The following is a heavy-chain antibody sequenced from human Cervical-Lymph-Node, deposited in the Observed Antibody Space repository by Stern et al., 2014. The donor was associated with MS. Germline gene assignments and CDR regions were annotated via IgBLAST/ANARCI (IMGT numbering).Heavy chain of an antibody. V-gene: IGHV4-59*01. CDR2: IHSSGST. Sequence: QVQLQESRPGLVKPSETLSLTCSVSGDSIRSYYWSWIRQPPGKGLEWIGYIHSSGSTNYKSALQRRVTISVDTSKNQFSLNLNSVTAADTAVYYCARGAETATPWDFWGQGTLVTVSS. CDR1: GDSIRSYY. D-gene: IGHD5-24*01. J-gene: IGHJ4*02. CDR3: ARGAETATPWDF.